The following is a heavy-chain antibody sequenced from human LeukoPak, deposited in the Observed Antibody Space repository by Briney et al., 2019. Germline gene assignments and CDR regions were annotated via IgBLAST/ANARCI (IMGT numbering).Heavy chain of an antibody. J-gene: IGHJ4*02. V-gene: IGHV3-30*18. CDR2: ISYDGSNK. Sequence: PGGSLRLSWAASGFTFSSYGTHWVRQAPGKGLEWVAVISYDGSNKYYADSVKGRFTISRDNSKNTLYLQMNSLRAEDTAVYYCAKGGYSSGWSFLYWGQGTLVTVSS. CDR1: GFTFSSYG. D-gene: IGHD6-19*01. CDR3: AKGGYSSGWSFLY.